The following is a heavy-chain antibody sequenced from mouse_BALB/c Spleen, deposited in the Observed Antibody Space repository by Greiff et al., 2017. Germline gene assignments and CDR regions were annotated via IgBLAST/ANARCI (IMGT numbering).Heavy chain of an antibody. CDR3: ARYYGSSYWYFDV. Sequence: VQLQQSGAELVRPGTSVKVSCKASGYAFTNYLIEWVEQRPGQGLEWIGVINPGSGGTNYNEKFKGKATLTADKSSSTAYMQLSSLTSDDSAVYFCARYYGSSYWYFDVWGAGTTVTVSS. V-gene: IGHV1-54*01. D-gene: IGHD1-1*01. J-gene: IGHJ1*01. CDR2: INPGSGGT. CDR1: GYAFTNYL.